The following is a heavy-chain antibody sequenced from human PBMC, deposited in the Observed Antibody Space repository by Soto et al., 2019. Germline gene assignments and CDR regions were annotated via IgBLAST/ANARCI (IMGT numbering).Heavy chain of an antibody. CDR3: ARDFWRFGEFPTNDAFDI. D-gene: IGHD3-10*01. CDR1: GFTFSSYG. V-gene: IGHV3-33*01. Sequence: GGSLRLSCAASGFTFSSYGMHWVRQAPGKGLEWVAVIWYDGSNKYYADSVKGRFTISRDNSKNTLYLQMNSLRAEDTAVYYCARDFWRFGEFPTNDAFDIWGQGTMVTVSS. CDR2: IWYDGSNK. J-gene: IGHJ3*02.